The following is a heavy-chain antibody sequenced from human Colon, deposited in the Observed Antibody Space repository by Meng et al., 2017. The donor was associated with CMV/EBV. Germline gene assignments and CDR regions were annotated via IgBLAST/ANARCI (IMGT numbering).Heavy chain of an antibody. CDR2: VTYDGNKK. D-gene: IGHD4-11*01. CDR3: AKDPNESHDYPRGAYNYYGMDV. J-gene: IGHJ6*02. Sequence: GGSLRLSCAASGFTFGSYGMHWVRQAPGKGLEWVAFVTYDGNKKFYGDSVKGRFTISRDTFKNTVYLQMDSLRPEDTALYYCAKDPNESHDYPRGAYNYYGMDVWGQGTTVPSP. V-gene: IGHV3-30*02. CDR1: GFTFGSYG.